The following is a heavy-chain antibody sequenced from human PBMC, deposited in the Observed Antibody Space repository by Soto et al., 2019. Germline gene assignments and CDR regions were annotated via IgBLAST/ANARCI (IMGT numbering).Heavy chain of an antibody. D-gene: IGHD3-10*01. Sequence: EVQLVESGGGLVQRGGSLRLSCEASLFTFSRYWMTWVRLAPGKGLEWVANIRQDGSEKYYVDSVKGRFTISRDNAKNSLSLQMNNLRPDETAVYYCARAGSNYFASGSSLPYYMDVWGKGTTVTVSS. CDR3: ARAGSNYFASGSSLPYYMDV. V-gene: IGHV3-7*01. CDR1: LFTFSRYW. J-gene: IGHJ6*03. CDR2: IRQDGSEK.